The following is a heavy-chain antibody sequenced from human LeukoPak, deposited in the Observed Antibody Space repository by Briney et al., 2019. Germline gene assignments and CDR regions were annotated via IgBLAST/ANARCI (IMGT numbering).Heavy chain of an antibody. Sequence: SVKVSCKASGGTFSSYAISWVRRAPGQGLEWMGGIIPIFGTANYAQKFQGRVTITTDESTSTAYMELSSLRSEDTAVYYCARSLSWGIQLWSHWFDPWGQGTLVTVS. CDR1: GGTFSSYA. CDR3: ARSLSWGIQLWSHWFDP. D-gene: IGHD5-18*01. CDR2: IIPIFGTA. V-gene: IGHV1-69*05. J-gene: IGHJ5*02.